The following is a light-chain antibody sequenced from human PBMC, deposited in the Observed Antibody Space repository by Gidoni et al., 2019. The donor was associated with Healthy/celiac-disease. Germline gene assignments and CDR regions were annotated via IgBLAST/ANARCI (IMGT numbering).Light chain of an antibody. J-gene: IGLJ2*01. V-gene: IGLV2-14*01. Sequence: QSALTQPASGSGAPGQSITISCTGTRSDVGGYNYVSWYQQHPSKAPKLMIYEVSNRPSGVSNRFSGSKSGNTASLTISGLQAEDEADYYCSSYTSSSPVVFGGGTKLTVL. CDR1: RSDVGGYNY. CDR3: SSYTSSSPVV. CDR2: EVS.